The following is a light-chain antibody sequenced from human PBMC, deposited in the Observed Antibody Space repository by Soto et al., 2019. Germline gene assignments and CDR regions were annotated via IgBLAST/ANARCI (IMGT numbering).Light chain of an antibody. Sequence: DIVMTQSPDSLSVSLGERATINCKSSQSLLYSSKNKNYLAWYQQKPGQPPKLLIYWASTRESGVPDRFSGSWSGTDSTPTINSLQAEDAAVYYCQQYYSTPRLTFGGGTKVEIK. CDR3: QQYYSTPRLT. CDR1: QSLLYSSKNKNY. J-gene: IGKJ4*02. CDR2: WAS. V-gene: IGKV4-1*01.